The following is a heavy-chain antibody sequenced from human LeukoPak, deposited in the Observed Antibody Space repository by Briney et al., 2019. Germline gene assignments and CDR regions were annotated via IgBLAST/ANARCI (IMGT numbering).Heavy chain of an antibody. CDR1: GGSFSGYY. J-gene: IGHJ5*02. CDR3: ALSSGYYYDNWFDP. Sequence: SETLSLTCAVYGGSFSGYYWSWIRQPPGKGLEWIGEINHSGSTNYNPSLKSRVTISVDTSKNQFSLKLSSVTAADTAVYYCALSSGYYYDNWFDPWGQGTLVTVSS. D-gene: IGHD3-22*01. CDR2: INHSGST. V-gene: IGHV4-34*01.